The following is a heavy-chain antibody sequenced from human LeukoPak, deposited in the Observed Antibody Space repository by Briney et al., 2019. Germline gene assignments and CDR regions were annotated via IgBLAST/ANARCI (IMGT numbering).Heavy chain of an antibody. D-gene: IGHD3-3*01. V-gene: IGHV4-59*08. CDR1: GGSINNYY. CDR3: ARNGPDYGFLSGYPSSLYMAV. Sequence: PLETLSLTCAVSGGSINNYYWSWIRQPPGKGLEWIGYIYYTGYTNYNPSLKSRVTMSVDTSKNQFSLKLNFVTAADAAVYYCARNGPDYGFLSGYPSSLYMAVWGKGTTVTVSS. CDR2: IYYTGYT. J-gene: IGHJ6*03.